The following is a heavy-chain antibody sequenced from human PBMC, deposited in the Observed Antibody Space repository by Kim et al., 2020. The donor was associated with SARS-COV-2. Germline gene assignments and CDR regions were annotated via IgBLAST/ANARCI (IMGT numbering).Heavy chain of an antibody. CDR1: GGSISSGDYY. J-gene: IGHJ4*02. V-gene: IGHV4-31*03. CDR2: IYYSGST. CDR3: ARVVTSVHYYDSSGYPDY. Sequence: SETLSLTCTVSGGSISSGDYYWSWIRQHPGKGLEWIGYIYYSGSTYYNPSLKSRVTISVDTSKNQFSLKLSSVTAADTAVYYCARVVTSVHYYDSSGYPDYWGQGTLVTVSS. D-gene: IGHD3-22*01.